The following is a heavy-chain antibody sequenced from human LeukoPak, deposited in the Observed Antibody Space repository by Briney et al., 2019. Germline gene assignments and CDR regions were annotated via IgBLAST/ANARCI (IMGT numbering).Heavy chain of an antibody. Sequence: SETLSLTCTVSGGSISGYYWSWIRQPPGKGLEWIGYIYYSGSTNYNPSLKSRVTISVDTSKNQFSLKLSSVTAADTAVYYCARAGTLGYCSGGSCYHPNNWFDPWGQGTLVTVSS. CDR1: GGSISGYY. CDR2: IYYSGST. V-gene: IGHV4-59*12. CDR3: ARAGTLGYCSGGSCYHPNNWFDP. J-gene: IGHJ5*02. D-gene: IGHD2-15*01.